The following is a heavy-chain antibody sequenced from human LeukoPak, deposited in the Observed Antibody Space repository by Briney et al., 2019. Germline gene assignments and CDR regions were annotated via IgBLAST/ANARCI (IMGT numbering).Heavy chain of an antibody. CDR3: AKGEWGFDF. CDR2: ITTYGGST. V-gene: IGHV3-23*01. Sequence: GGSLRLSCAASGFTFNTYVMRWVRQAPGRGLEWVSAITTYGGSTYYVDSVKGRITISRDNSKNTVDLQRNSLRAEDTALYFCAKGEWGFDFWGQGTLVTVSS. D-gene: IGHD2-8*01. CDR1: GFTFNTYV. J-gene: IGHJ4*02.